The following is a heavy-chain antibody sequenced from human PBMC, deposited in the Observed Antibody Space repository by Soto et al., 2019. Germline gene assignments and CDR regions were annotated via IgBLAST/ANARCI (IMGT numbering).Heavy chain of an antibody. CDR2: IFPGDSDT. V-gene: IGHV5-51*01. J-gene: IGHJ4*02. D-gene: IGHD2-21*01. Sequence: PGESLKISCQGSGYNFTTYWIGWVRQMPGKGLEWMGIIFPGDSDTRYSPSFQGQITISADKSIRTAYPKRSSLKASDTAIYYCARQTCGGDCYSTFKFDVWGQGTLGTVSS. CDR3: ARQTCGGDCYSTFKFDV. CDR1: GYNFTTYW.